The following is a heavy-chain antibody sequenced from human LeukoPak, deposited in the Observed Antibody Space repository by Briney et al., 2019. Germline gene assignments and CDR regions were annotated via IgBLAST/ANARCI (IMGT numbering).Heavy chain of an antibody. CDR1: GYTFTGYY. D-gene: IGHD6-13*01. CDR2: INPNSGGT. Sequence: GASVKVSCKASGYTFTGYYMHWVRQAPGQGLEWMGWINPNSGGTNYAQKFQGRVTMTRDTSISTAYMELSRLRSDDTAVYYCATQGSSWYVYYYYYMDVWGKGTTVTVSS. V-gene: IGHV1-2*02. J-gene: IGHJ6*03. CDR3: ATQGSSWYVYYYYYMDV.